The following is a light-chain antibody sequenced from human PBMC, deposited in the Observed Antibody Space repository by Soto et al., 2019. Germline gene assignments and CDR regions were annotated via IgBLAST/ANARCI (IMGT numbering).Light chain of an antibody. CDR1: QSVSSSY. CDR2: GAS. V-gene: IGKV3-20*01. J-gene: IGKJ4*01. CDR3: HQYYSSPLP. Sequence: EIVLPQSPGTLSLSPGERATLSCRASQSVSSSYLAWYQQKPGQAPRLLIYGASSRATGIPDRFSGSGSGTDFNLTISRLEPEDFAVSYCHQYYSSPLPFGGGTKVEIK.